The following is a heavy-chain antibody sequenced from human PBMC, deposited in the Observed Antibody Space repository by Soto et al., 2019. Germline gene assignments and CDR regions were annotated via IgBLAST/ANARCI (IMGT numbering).Heavy chain of an antibody. V-gene: IGHV1-18*04. Sequence: GASVKVSCKASGYTFTSYGISWVRQAPGQGLEWMGWISAYNGNTNYAQKLQGRVTMTTDTSTSTAYMELRSLRSDDTAVYYCARVLHYYDGNGPFDYRGQGTLVTVSS. CDR1: GYTFTSYG. CDR2: ISAYNGNT. J-gene: IGHJ4*02. CDR3: ARVLHYYDGNGPFDY. D-gene: IGHD3-22*01.